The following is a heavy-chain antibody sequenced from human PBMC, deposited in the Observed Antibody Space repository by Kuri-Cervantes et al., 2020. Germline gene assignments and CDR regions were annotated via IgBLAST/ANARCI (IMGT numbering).Heavy chain of an antibody. D-gene: IGHD2-2*01. CDR3: ARGTRRSWYFDL. CDR2: IYHSGST. Sequence: SETLSLTCAVFGGSISSGGYSWSWIRQPPGKGLEWIGYIYHSGSTYYNPSLKSRVTISVDRSKNQFSLKLSSVTAADTAVYYCARGTRRSWYFDLWGRGTLVTVSS. J-gene: IGHJ2*01. CDR1: GGSISSGGYS. V-gene: IGHV4-30-2*01.